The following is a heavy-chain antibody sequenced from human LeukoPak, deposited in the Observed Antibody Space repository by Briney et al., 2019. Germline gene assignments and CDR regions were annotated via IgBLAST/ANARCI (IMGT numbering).Heavy chain of an antibody. D-gene: IGHD3-22*01. CDR3: ARSQYFYDAAHDS. CDR1: GGSISSYY. J-gene: IGHJ4*02. V-gene: IGHV4-59*08. Sequence: SETLSLTCTVSGGSISSYYWSWIRQPPGKGLEWIGYIYYSGSTSYNPSLKSRVTLSVDTSKNQFSLKLNSVTAADTAVYYCARSQYFYDAAHDSWGQGTLVTVSS. CDR2: IYYSGST.